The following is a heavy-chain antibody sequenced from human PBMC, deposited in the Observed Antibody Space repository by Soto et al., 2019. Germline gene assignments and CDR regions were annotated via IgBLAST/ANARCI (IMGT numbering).Heavy chain of an antibody. J-gene: IGHJ6*02. Sequence: QVQLQESGPGLVKPSQTLSLTCTVSGGSISSGGYYWSWIRQHPGKGLEWIGYIYYSGSTYYNPSLKSRVTISVGTSKNQFSRKRSSVTAADTAVYYCARGGRRSPGMDVWGQGTTVTVSS. V-gene: IGHV4-31*03. CDR1: GGSISSGGYY. CDR3: ARGGRRSPGMDV. CDR2: IYYSGST.